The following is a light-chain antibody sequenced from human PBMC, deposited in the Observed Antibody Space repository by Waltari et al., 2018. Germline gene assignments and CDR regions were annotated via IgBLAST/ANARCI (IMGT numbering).Light chain of an antibody. J-gene: IGKJ2*01. CDR2: LGS. CDR1: QSLLHSNGYNY. Sequence: DIVMTQSPLSLPVTPGEPASISCRSSQSLLHSNGYNYLDWYLQKPGQSPQLLISLGSNRASGVPDRFSGSGSGTDFTLKISRVEAEDVGVYYCMQALQTPRTFGQGTKLEIK. V-gene: IGKV2-28*01. CDR3: MQALQTPRT.